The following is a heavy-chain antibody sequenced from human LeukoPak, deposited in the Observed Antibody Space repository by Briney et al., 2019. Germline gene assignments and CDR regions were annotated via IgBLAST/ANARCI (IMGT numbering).Heavy chain of an antibody. J-gene: IGHJ3*02. Sequence: GRSLRLSCAASGFTFSSYAMHWVRQAPGKGLEWVAVISYDGSNKYYADSVKGRFTISRDNSKNTLYLQMNSLRAEDTAVYYCARDLGYSNYFRGAFDIWGQGTMVTVSS. D-gene: IGHD4-11*01. CDR1: GFTFSSYA. CDR3: ARDLGYSNYFRGAFDI. V-gene: IGHV3-30-3*01. CDR2: ISYDGSNK.